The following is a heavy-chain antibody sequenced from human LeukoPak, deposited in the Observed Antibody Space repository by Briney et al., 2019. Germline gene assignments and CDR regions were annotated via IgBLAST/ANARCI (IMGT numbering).Heavy chain of an antibody. V-gene: IGHV1-2*02. J-gene: IGHJ4*02. D-gene: IGHD3-10*01. CDR2: INPKSGAT. CDR3: ARDGRGQGVNYDY. CDR1: GYTFTDYY. Sequence: ASARVSCKASGYTFTDYYIHWVRQTPGQGLECVGWINPKSGATDCAQKFQARVTMTRDTSINTAYMEMPRLRADDAAVYYCARDGRGQGVNYDYWGQGTLVRVSS.